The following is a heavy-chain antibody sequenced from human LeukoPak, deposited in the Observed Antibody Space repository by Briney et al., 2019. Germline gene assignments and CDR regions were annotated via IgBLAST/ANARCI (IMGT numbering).Heavy chain of an antibody. CDR2: ISGSGGST. J-gene: IGHJ5*02. CDR1: GFTFSSYA. Sequence: TGGSLRLSCAASGFTFSSYAMSWVRQAPGKGLEWVSAISGSGGSTYYADSVKGRFTISRDTSKNTLYLQMNSLRAEDTAVYYCAKGRYSGSYYNWFDPWGQGTPVTVSS. V-gene: IGHV3-23*01. CDR3: AKGRYSGSYYNWFDP. D-gene: IGHD1-26*01.